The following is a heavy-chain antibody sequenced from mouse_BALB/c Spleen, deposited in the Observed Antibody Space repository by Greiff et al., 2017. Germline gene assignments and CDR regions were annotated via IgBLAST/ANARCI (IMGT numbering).Heavy chain of an antibody. J-gene: IGHJ4*01. CDR3: TSLLRLLYAIDY. CDR2: IYPGNSDT. D-gene: IGHD1-2*01. V-gene: IGHV1-5*01. Sequence: EVQLQQSGTVLARPGASVKMSCKASGYTFTSYWLHWVTQRPGQGLEWIGAIYPGNSDTSYNQKFKGKAKLTAVTSTSTAYMELSSLTDEDSAVYYCTSLLRLLYAIDYWGQGTSVTVSS. CDR1: GYTFTSYW.